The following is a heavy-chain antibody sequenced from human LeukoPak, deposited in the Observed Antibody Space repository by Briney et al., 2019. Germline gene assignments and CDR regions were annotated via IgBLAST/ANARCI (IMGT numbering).Heavy chain of an antibody. J-gene: IGHJ4*02. CDR1: GFTFSTYS. D-gene: IGHD3-10*01. CDR3: ARDQSDYYGSGSYSEGSY. Sequence: GGSLRLSCAASGFTFSTYSMKWVRQAPGKGLEWVSYISSSSGTIYYADSVKGRFTISRDNAKDSLYLQMNGLRDEDTAVYYCARDQSDYYGSGSYSEGSYWGQGTLVTVSS. V-gene: IGHV3-48*02. CDR2: ISSSSGTI.